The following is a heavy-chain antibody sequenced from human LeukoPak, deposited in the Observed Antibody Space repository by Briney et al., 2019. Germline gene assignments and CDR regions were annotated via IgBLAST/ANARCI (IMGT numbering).Heavy chain of an antibody. CDR3: ARDIRGIAAAGNWFDP. CDR1: GGSISSSSYY. V-gene: IGHV4-39*07. CDR2: IYYSGST. Sequence: SETLSLTCTVSGGSISSSSYYWGWIRQPPGKGLEWIGSIYYSGSTYYNPSLKSRVTISVDTSKNQFSLKLSSVTAADTAVYYCARDIRGIAAAGNWFDPWGQGTLVTVSS. D-gene: IGHD6-13*01. J-gene: IGHJ5*02.